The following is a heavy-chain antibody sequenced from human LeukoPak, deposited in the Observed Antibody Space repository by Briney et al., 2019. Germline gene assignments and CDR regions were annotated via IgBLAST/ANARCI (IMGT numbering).Heavy chain of an antibody. CDR1: GFIFSQYS. CDR2: IRSNSET. CDR3: ARDAGNSGYGCDL. V-gene: IGHV3-48*01. Sequence: GGSLRLSCAASGFIFSQYSMNWVRQAPGKGLEWVSHIRSNSETFYADSVKGRFTISRDNARNSLYLQMNNLRGEDTAIYYCARDAGNSGYGCDLWGQGTLVTVSS. J-gene: IGHJ5*02. D-gene: IGHD5-12*01.